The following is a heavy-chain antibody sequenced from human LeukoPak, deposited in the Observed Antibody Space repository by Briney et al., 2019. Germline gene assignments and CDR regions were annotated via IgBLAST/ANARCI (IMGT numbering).Heavy chain of an antibody. CDR3: ARLGEGRVACTWRSYYYYGMDV. J-gene: IGHJ6*02. V-gene: IGHV1-18*01. CDR2: ISPYNGNT. CDR1: GYTFNRYG. D-gene: IGHD6-19*01. Sequence: ASVKVSCKASGYTFNRYGISWVRQAPGQGLEWMGWISPYNGNTNYAQKLQGRVTMTTDTSTSTAYMELRSLRSDDTAVYYCARLGEGRVACTWRSYYYYGMDVWGQGTTVTVSS.